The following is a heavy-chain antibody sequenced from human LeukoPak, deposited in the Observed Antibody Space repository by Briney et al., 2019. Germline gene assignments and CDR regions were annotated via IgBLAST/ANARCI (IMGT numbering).Heavy chain of an antibody. V-gene: IGHV4-4*09. J-gene: IGHJ6*03. CDR2: IYTSGRT. D-gene: IGHD5-18*01. CDR1: GGSISSYY. Sequence: SETLSLTCTVSGGSISSYYWSWIRQPPGKGLEWSGYIYTSGRTNYNPSLKSRVTISVDTSKNQFSLKLSSVTAADTAVYYCARHGSGYSYGYESTYYYYYYMDVWGKGTTVTVSS. CDR3: ARHGSGYSYGYESTYYYYYYMDV.